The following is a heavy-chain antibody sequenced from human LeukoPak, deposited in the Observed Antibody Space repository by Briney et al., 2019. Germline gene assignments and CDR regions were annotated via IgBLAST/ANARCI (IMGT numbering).Heavy chain of an antibody. V-gene: IGHV4-39*01. CDR3: ARQIIAVNAFDI. D-gene: IGHD2/OR15-2a*01. Sequence: SETLSLTCTVSGGSISSTFDDWGWIRQPPGKGLEWIGSIYYSGSTFYNPSLKSQVIISVDTSKNQFSLKLSSVTAADTAVYYCARQIIAVNAFDIWGQGTMVTVSS. CDR2: IYYSGST. CDR1: GGSISSTFDD. J-gene: IGHJ3*02.